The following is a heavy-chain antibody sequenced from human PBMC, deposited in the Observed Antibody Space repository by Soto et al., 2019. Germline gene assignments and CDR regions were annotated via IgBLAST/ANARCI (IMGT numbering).Heavy chain of an antibody. CDR3: ASGYSSGWSSMDY. CDR1: GDTFTSYG. J-gene: IGHJ4*02. D-gene: IGHD6-19*01. Sequence: CCKASGDTFTSYGISWVRQAPGQGLEWVAVISYDGSNKYYADSVKGRFTISRDNSKNTLYLQMNSLRAEDTAVYYCASGYSSGWSSMDYWGQGTLVTVSS. CDR2: ISYDGSNK. V-gene: IGHV3-30*16.